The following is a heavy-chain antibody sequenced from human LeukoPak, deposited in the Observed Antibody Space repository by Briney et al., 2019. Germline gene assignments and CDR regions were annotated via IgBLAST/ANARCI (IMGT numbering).Heavy chain of an antibody. J-gene: IGHJ5*02. Sequence: TSETLSLTCTVSGGSISSSIYYWGWIRQPPGKGLEWIGSIYYSGSTYYNPSLKSRVTISVDTSKNQFSLKLSSVTAADTAVYYCARQGGILFDPWGQGTLVTVSS. D-gene: IGHD6-13*01. CDR3: ARQGGILFDP. CDR2: IYYSGST. V-gene: IGHV4-39*01. CDR1: GGSISSSIYY.